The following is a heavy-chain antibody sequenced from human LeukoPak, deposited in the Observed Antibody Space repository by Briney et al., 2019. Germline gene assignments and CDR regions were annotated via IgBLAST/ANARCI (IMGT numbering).Heavy chain of an antibody. CDR2: IYYSGST. CDR1: GGSISSYY. CDR3: ARGGHGRHDAFDI. D-gene: IGHD1-26*01. J-gene: IGHJ3*02. V-gene: IGHV4-59*01. Sequence: SETLSLTCTVSGGSISSYYWSWIRQPPGKGLEWIGYIYYSGSTNYNPSLKSRVTISVDTSKNQFSLKLSSVTAADTAVYYCARGGHGRHDAFDIWGQGTMVTVSS.